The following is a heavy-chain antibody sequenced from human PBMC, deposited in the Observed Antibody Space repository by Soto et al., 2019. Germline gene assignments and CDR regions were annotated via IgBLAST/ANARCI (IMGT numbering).Heavy chain of an antibody. V-gene: IGHV3-30*18. Sequence: GGSLRLSCAASGFTFSSYGMHWVRQAPGKGLEWVAVISYDGSNKYYADSVKGRFTISRDNSKNTLYLQMNSLRAEDTAVYYCAKDRRRWLHPGWLFAPWGQGTLVIGSS. CDR2: ISYDGSNK. CDR3: AKDRRRWLHPGWLFAP. D-gene: IGHD5-12*01. CDR1: GFTFSSYG. J-gene: IGHJ5*02.